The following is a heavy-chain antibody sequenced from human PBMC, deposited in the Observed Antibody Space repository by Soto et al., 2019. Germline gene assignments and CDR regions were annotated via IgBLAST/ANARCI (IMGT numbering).Heavy chain of an antibody. Sequence: QVQLQESGPGLVKPSQTLSLTCTVSGGSISSGGYYWSWIRQHPGTGLEWIGYIYHSGSTYYNPSLNGRVTISVDTSKNQFSLKLSSVSAADTAVYYCARYWGYCDYDPVYFQHWGQGTLVTVSS. V-gene: IGHV4-31*03. J-gene: IGHJ1*01. CDR2: IYHSGST. D-gene: IGHD4-17*01. CDR1: GGSISSGGYY. CDR3: ARYWGYCDYDPVYFQH.